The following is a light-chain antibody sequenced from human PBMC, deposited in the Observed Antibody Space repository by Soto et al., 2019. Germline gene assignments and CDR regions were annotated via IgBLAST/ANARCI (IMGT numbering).Light chain of an antibody. J-gene: IGKJ4*01. CDR1: QSIRSW. Sequence: DIQMTQSPSTLSSSVGDRVTITCRASQSIRSWLAWYQQKPGKAPKLLIYDASSLQSGVPSRFSGSESGTEFTLTIRSLQPDDFATYSWQQYNSYSLTFGGGTKVEIK. CDR2: DAS. CDR3: QQYNSYSLT. V-gene: IGKV1-5*01.